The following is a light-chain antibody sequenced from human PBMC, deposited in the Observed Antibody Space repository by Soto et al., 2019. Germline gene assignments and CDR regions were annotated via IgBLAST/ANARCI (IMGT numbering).Light chain of an antibody. CDR3: QHYNSYPWT. J-gene: IGKJ1*01. CDR2: DAS. Sequence: DIQMTQSPSTLSASVGDRVTIPCRASQSISTWLAWYQQKPGKAPTLLIYDASTLESGVPSRFSGSGSGTEFTLTISSLQPDDFATYYCQHYNSYPWTFGQGTKVDI. CDR1: QSISTW. V-gene: IGKV1-5*01.